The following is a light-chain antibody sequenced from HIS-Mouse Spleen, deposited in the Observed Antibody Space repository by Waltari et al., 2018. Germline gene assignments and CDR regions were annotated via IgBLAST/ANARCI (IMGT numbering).Light chain of an antibody. V-gene: IGLV3-27*01. J-gene: IGLJ3*02. CDR2: KDS. Sequence: SYELTQPSSVSVSPGQTARTSSSGDVLAKKYARWFQQKPGQGPVLVIYKDSERPSGIPERFSGSSSGTTVTLTISGAQVEDEADYYCYSAADNNLVFGGGTKLTVL. CDR1: VLAKKY. CDR3: YSAADNNLV.